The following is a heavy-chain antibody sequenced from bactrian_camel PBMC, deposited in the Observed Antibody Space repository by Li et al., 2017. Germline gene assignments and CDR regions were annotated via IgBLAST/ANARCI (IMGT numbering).Heavy chain of an antibody. CDR1: GYPNSMKI. Sequence: VQLVESGGGSVQAGGSLRLSCVGSGYPNSMKIRYIGWFREAPGKEREAVAKLYFGSSGSAYYAEAVKGRFTISKDSAKDTLYLEMNNLKPEDTGTYYCAAPGFADDCYPGSDEYNYWGKGTQVTVS. CDR3: AAPGFADDCYPGSDEYNY. D-gene: IGHD1*01. CDR2: YFGSSGSA. V-gene: IGHV3S59*01. J-gene: IGHJ4*01.